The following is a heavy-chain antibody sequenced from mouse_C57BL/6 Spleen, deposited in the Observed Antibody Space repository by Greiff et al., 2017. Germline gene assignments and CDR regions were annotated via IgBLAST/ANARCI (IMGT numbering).Heavy chain of an antibody. CDR2: IRLKSDNYAT. D-gene: IGHD3-3*01. CDR3: TGGPPDY. CDR1: GFTFSNYW. Sequence: EVKLVESGGGLVQPGGSMKLSCVSSGFTFSNYWMNWVRQSPETGLEWVAQIRLKSDNYATHYAESVKGRFTISRDDSKSSVYLQMNNLRAEDTGIYYCTGGPPDYWGQGTTLTVSS. J-gene: IGHJ2*01. V-gene: IGHV6-3*01.